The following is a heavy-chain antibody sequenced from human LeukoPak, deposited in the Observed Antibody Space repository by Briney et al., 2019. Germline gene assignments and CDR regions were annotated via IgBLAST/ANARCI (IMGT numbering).Heavy chain of an antibody. D-gene: IGHD1-26*01. Sequence: GASVKVSCKASGYTFTNYDINWVRQATGQGLEWMGWMNPNTGNTGYAQKFQGRVSITRDTSMTTAYMELSNLTFEDTAVYYCTRGLSGNYQFYYFDYWGQGTLVTVSS. J-gene: IGHJ4*02. CDR1: GYTFTNYD. CDR3: TRGLSGNYQFYYFDY. V-gene: IGHV1-8*01. CDR2: MNPNTGNT.